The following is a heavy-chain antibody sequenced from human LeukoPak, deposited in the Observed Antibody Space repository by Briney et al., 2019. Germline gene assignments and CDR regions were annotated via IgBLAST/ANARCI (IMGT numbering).Heavy chain of an antibody. CDR3: VKVDYYGSQTYYRD. D-gene: IGHD3-10*01. J-gene: IGHJ4*02. Sequence: GGSRRLSCAASGFTFSNYGMNWVRQAPGRGLEWVSGIDGSGGSTYYADSVKGRFTISRDNSKNTLYLQMNSLRAEDMAVYYCVKVDYYGSQTYYRDWGQGTLVTVSS. V-gene: IGHV3-23*01. CDR1: GFTFSNYG. CDR2: IDGSGGST.